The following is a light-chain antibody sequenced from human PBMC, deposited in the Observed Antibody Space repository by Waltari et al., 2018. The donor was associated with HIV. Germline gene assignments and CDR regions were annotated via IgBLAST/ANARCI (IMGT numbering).Light chain of an antibody. V-gene: IGLV2-14*01. CDR2: EVT. Sequence: QSALAQSASVSGSPGQSITISCTGTSSDVGSYNYVSWYQHHPGKAPKLMIYEVTSRPSGVSNRFSGSKSGNTASLTISGLQAEDEADYYCSSFTASGTQVFGGGTKLTVL. CDR1: SSDVGSYNY. CDR3: SSFTASGTQV. J-gene: IGLJ3*02.